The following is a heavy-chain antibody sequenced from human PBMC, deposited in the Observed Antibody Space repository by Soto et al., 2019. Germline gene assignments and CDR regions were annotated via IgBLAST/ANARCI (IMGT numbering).Heavy chain of an antibody. CDR3: ARGLIAAAGRATDY. Sequence: EVQLVESGGGPVKPGGSLRLSCVASGITFSNYTMNWFRQPPGKGLEWVSSISSSSTYIYYADSVKGRFTISRDNAKYSLYLQMNSLRAEDTASYYCARGLIAAAGRATDYWGQGTLVTVSS. CDR2: ISSSSTYI. D-gene: IGHD6-13*01. J-gene: IGHJ4*02. CDR1: GITFSNYT. V-gene: IGHV3-21*01.